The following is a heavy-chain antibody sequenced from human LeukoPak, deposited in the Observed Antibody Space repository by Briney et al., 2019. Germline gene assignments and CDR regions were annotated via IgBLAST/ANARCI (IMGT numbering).Heavy chain of an antibody. CDR2: ISSSGSTI. V-gene: IGHV3-11*01. J-gene: IGHJ4*02. CDR1: GFTFSDYC. CDR3: AKDTSDYGGNSYFDY. Sequence: GGSLRLSCAASGFTFSDYCMSWIRQAPGKGLEWVSYISSSGSTIYYADSVKGRFTISRDNAKNSLYLQMNSLRAEDTALYYCAKDTSDYGGNSYFDYWGQGTLVTVSS. D-gene: IGHD4-23*01.